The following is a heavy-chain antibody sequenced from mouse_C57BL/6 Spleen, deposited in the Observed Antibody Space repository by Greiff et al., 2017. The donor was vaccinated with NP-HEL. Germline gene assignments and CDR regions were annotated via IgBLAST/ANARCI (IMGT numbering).Heavy chain of an antibody. CDR1: GFNSKDYY. CDR2: IDPEDGDT. CDR3: TSIYYYGSSRFAY. Sequence: EVQLQQSGAELVRPGASVKLSCTASGFNSKDYYMHWVMQRPEQGLEWIGRIDPEDGDTDYAPKFQGKATMTADTSSNTAYLQLSSLTSEDTAVYYCTSIYYYGSSRFAYGGQGTLVTVSA. V-gene: IGHV14-1*01. J-gene: IGHJ3*01. D-gene: IGHD1-1*01.